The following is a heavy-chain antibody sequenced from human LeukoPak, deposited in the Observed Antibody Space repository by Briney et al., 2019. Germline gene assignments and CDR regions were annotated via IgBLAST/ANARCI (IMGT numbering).Heavy chain of an antibody. CDR3: ARSLRGYSYVLDY. V-gene: IGHV3-53*01. Sequence: GGSLRLSCAVSGFTVSSNYMSWVSQAPGKGLEWVSVIYSDGSTYYADSVKGRFTISRDISKNTLYHQMNSLRVEDTAVYYCARSLRGYSYVLDYWGQGALVTVSS. CDR1: GFTVSSNY. D-gene: IGHD5-12*01. CDR2: IYSDGST. J-gene: IGHJ4*02.